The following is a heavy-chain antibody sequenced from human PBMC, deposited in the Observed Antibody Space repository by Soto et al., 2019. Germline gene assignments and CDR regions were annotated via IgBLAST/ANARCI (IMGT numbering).Heavy chain of an antibody. Sequence: GGSLRLSCAASGFTFSYYAMHWVRQAPGKGLEWVAIISFDGSNEHYADSVQGRFTISRDNSENTLYLQMNSLRADDTAVYYCARPAATVIFYSGMDVWGQGTTVTVSS. CDR3: ARPAATVIFYSGMDV. V-gene: IGHV3-30-3*01. D-gene: IGHD4-17*01. CDR2: ISFDGSNE. CDR1: GFTFSYYA. J-gene: IGHJ6*02.